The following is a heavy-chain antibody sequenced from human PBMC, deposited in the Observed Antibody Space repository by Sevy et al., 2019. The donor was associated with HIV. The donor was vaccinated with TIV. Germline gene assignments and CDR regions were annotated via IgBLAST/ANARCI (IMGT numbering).Heavy chain of an antibody. Sequence: GGSLRLSCAASGFTFSDSYMSWIRQAPGEGLEWVSYIISSSSYTNYADSVKGRFTMSRDNAKNSLYLQMNSLRAEDTAVYYCAGDGTPYYYGMDVWGQGTTVTVSS. CDR1: GFTFSDSY. J-gene: IGHJ6*02. D-gene: IGHD1-1*01. CDR2: IISSSSYT. V-gene: IGHV3-11*06. CDR3: AGDGTPYYYGMDV.